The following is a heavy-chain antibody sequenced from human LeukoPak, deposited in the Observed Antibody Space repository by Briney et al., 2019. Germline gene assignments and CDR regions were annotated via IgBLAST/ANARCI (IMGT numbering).Heavy chain of an antibody. CDR1: GFTFSSYW. J-gene: IGHJ4*02. Sequence: GGSLRLSCAASGFTFSSYWMHWVRQAPGKGLVWVSRINSDGSTTNYADSVKGRFTISRDNAKNTLYLEMNSLRDEDTAMYYCATVNVPATSYWGQGTLVTVSS. CDR3: ATVNVPATSY. V-gene: IGHV3-74*01. CDR2: INSDGSTT. D-gene: IGHD2-15*01.